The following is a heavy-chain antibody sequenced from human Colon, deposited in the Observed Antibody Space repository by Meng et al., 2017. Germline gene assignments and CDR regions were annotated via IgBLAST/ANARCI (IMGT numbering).Heavy chain of an antibody. CDR2: MSDSGTT. D-gene: IGHD4-17*01. Sequence: QVHLHESGPGLVRPSDDLSLVCTVSGGSIKSGGYHWSWVRQTPGKGLEYIGFMSDSGTTDYNPSLRSRVSISEIGSSKNQFSLTLRYVTAADAATYFCARDTLYGTDYWGQGVLVTVSS. CDR1: GGSIKSGGYH. J-gene: IGHJ4*02. CDR3: ARDTLYGTDY. V-gene: IGHV4-31*03.